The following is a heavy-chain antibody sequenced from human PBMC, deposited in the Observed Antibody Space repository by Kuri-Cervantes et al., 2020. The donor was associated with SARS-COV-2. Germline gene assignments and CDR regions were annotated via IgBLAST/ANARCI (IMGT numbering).Heavy chain of an antibody. V-gene: IGHV3-23*01. CDR3: ARVGGNDFWSDYLDY. CDR1: GFTFSSYA. D-gene: IGHD3-3*01. Sequence: GESLKISCAASGFTFSSYAMSWVRQAPGKGLEWVSAISGSGGSTYYADSVKGRFTISRDNSKNTLYLQMGSLRAADTAVYYCARVGGNDFWSDYLDYWGQGILVTVSS. J-gene: IGHJ4*02. CDR2: ISGSGGST.